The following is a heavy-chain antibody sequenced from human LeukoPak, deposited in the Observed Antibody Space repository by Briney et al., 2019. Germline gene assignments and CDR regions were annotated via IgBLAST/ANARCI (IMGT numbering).Heavy chain of an antibody. CDR2: IYYSGST. J-gene: IGHJ4*02. Sequence: SETLSLTCTVSGGSISSYYWSWIRQPPGKGLEWIGYIYYSGSTNYSPSLKSRVTISVDTSKNQFSLKLSSVTAADTAVYYCARGHDRIAAPYYFDYWGQGTLVTVSS. CDR3: ARGHDRIAAPYYFDY. V-gene: IGHV4-59*08. D-gene: IGHD6-13*01. CDR1: GGSISSYY.